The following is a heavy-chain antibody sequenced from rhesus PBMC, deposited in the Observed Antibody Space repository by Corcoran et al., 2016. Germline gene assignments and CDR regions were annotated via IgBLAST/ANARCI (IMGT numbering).Heavy chain of an antibody. CDR1: GGSISSNY. Sequence: QLQLQESGPGLVKPSETLSLTCAVSGGSISSNYWSCIRQPPGRGLEWIRRIFGSGGSPDYNPSLNNRVTISPDTSKNQFSLTLSAVTAADTAVYYCARLEYSDYNGLDSWGQGVVVTVSS. CDR3: ARLEYSDYNGLDS. J-gene: IGHJ6*01. CDR2: IFGSGGSP. D-gene: IGHD4-23*01. V-gene: IGHV4-173*01.